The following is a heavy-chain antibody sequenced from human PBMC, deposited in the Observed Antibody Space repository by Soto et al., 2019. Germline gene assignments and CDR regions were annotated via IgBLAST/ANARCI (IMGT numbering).Heavy chain of an antibody. Sequence: GALRLSCAASGFTFSSYAMHWVRQAPGKGLEYVSAISSNGGSTYYANSVKGRFTISRDNSKNTLYLQMGSLRAEDMAVYYCARGGPRGDYYAFDICGQGTMVTVPS. CDR2: ISSNGGST. CDR1: GFTFSSYA. V-gene: IGHV3-64*01. J-gene: IGHJ3*02. D-gene: IGHD4-17*01. CDR3: ARGGPRGDYYAFDI.